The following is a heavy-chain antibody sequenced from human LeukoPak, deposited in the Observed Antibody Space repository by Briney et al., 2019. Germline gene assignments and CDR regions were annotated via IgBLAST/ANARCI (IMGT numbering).Heavy chain of an antibody. J-gene: IGHJ6*03. D-gene: IGHD3-10*01. V-gene: IGHV4-59*01. CDR3: ARASVLLSMDV. CDR2: IYNRGTT. Sequence: PSETLSLTCTVSGGSIGSFYWTWIRQPPAKGLEWMGYIYNRGTTNYNPSLQSRVTISVDTSKNQCALKLNSVTAADAAVYYCARASVLLSMDVWGKGTTVTISS. CDR1: GGSIGSFY.